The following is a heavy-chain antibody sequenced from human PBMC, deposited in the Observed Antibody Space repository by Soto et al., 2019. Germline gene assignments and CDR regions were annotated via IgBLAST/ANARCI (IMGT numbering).Heavy chain of an antibody. V-gene: IGHV3-30*18. CDR3: ANAVGRDGYTPVGY. CDR1: GFTFSSYG. CDR2: ISYAGSNK. J-gene: IGHJ4*02. Sequence: QVQLVESGGGVVQPGRSLRLSCAASGFTFSSYGMHWVRQAPGKGLEWVALISYAGSNKDYADSVKGRFTISRDNXTNTLYLQMDSLRAEDTAVYYCANAVGRDGYTPVGYWGQGTLVTVSS. D-gene: IGHD5-12*01.